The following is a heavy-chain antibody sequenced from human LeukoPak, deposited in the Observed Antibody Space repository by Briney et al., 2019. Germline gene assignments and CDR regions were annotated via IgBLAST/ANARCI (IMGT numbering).Heavy chain of an antibody. V-gene: IGHV1-2*02. CDR2: INPNSGGT. J-gene: IGHJ4*02. D-gene: IGHD6-6*01. CDR3: ARNPYSSSSSFGY. Sequence: ASVKVSCKASGYTFTGYYMHWVRQAPGQGLEWMAWINPNSGGTNYAQKFQGRVTMTRDTSISTAYMELSRLRSDDTAVYYCARNPYSSSSSFGYWGQGTLVTVSS. CDR1: GYTFTGYY.